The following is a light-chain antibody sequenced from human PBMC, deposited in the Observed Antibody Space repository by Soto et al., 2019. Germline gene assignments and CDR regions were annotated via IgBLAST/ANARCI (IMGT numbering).Light chain of an antibody. CDR2: DVS. V-gene: IGLV2-11*01. J-gene: IGLJ3*02. CDR3: SSYTADTTLWV. CDR1: SSDVGGYNY. Sequence: QSALTQPRSVSGSPGQSVTISCTGTSSDVGGYNYVSWYQQHPGKAPKLMIYDVSKRPSGVPDRFSGSKSGNTASLTISGLQAEDEADYYCSSYTADTTLWVFGGGTKLTVL.